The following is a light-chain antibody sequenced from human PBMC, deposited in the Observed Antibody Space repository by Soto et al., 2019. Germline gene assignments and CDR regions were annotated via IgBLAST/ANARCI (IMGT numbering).Light chain of an antibody. CDR3: AAWDDTLSGRVV. CDR1: DSNIGSNT. Sequence: QSVLTQPPSASGTPGQRVSISCSGSDSNIGSNTVNWYQQLPRAAPKLLIYSNNQRPSGVPDRFSASKSGTSASLAISGLQSGDEADYYCAAWDDTLSGRVVFGGGTKVTVL. V-gene: IGLV1-44*01. CDR2: SNN. J-gene: IGLJ2*01.